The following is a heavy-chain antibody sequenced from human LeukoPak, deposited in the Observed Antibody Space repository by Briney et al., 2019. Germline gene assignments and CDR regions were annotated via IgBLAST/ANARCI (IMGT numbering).Heavy chain of an antibody. CDR1: GGSISSGGYS. Sequence: SETLSLTCVVSGGSISSGGYSWSWIRQPPGKGREWIGYIYHSGSTYYNPSLKSRVTISVDRSKTQFSLKLSSVTAADTAVYYCARVLDGYRYQYNWFDPWGQGTLVTVSS. V-gene: IGHV4-30-2*01. J-gene: IGHJ5*02. CDR2: IYHSGST. D-gene: IGHD5-24*01. CDR3: ARVLDGYRYQYNWFDP.